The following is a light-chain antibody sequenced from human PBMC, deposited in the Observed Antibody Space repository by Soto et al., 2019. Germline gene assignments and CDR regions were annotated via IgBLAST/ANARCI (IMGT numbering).Light chain of an antibody. Sequence: DIHVTQSPSSLSVSVGDRVTITCRASQSINSYLIWYQPKPGKAPKLLIYAASSLQSGVPSSFSGSGSGTAFTLTISSLQPEHFATYYCQQSYSTPWTFGQGTKVDIK. CDR3: QQSYSTPWT. V-gene: IGKV1-39*01. CDR1: QSINSY. CDR2: AAS. J-gene: IGKJ1*01.